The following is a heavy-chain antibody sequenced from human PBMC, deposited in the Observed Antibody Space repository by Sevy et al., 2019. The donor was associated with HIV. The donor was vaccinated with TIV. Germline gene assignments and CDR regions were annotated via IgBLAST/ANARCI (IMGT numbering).Heavy chain of an antibody. CDR2: IFYSGST. D-gene: IGHD3-22*01. Sequence: SETLSLTCTVSGGSISSGGYYWSWIRQHPGKGLEWIGYIFYSGSTHYNPSLRSRVSISVDTSKNQFALKLSSVTAADTAVYFCAREDYYDSSGRRLNAFDIWGQGTMVTVSS. CDR1: GGSISSGGYY. V-gene: IGHV4-31*03. CDR3: AREDYYDSSGRRLNAFDI. J-gene: IGHJ3*02.